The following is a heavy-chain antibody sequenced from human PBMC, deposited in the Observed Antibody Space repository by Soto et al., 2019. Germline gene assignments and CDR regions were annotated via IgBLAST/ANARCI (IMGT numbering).Heavy chain of an antibody. Sequence: ASVKVSCKASGYTFTSYYMHWVRQAPGQGLEWMGIINPSGGSTSYAQKFQGRVTMTRDTSTSTVYMELSSLRPEDTAVYYCARRDVVVVPAAMTGPRRGWFDPWGQGTLVTVSS. V-gene: IGHV1-46*01. J-gene: IGHJ5*02. CDR3: ARRDVVVVPAAMTGPRRGWFDP. CDR2: INPSGGST. D-gene: IGHD2-2*01. CDR1: GYTFTSYY.